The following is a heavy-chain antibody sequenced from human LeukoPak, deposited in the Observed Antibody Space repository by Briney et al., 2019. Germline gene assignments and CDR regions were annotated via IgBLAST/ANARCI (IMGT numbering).Heavy chain of an antibody. V-gene: IGHV3-53*01. D-gene: IGHD4-23*01. CDR1: GFTVSSNH. CDR3: ARDADYGGSPDAFDV. CDR2: IYSGGTT. Sequence: PGGSLRLSCAASGFTVSSNHMSWVRQAPGKGLKWVSIIYSGGTTYYADSVKGRFTISRDNSKNTLYLQMNTLRAEDTAVYCCARDADYGGSPDAFDVWGRGTIVTVSS. J-gene: IGHJ3*01.